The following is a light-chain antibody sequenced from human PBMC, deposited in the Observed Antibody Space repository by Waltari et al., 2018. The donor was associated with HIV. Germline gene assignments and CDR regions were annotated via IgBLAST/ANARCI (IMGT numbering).Light chain of an antibody. Sequence: QPALPQPAPVSRSPGPSITIPCPRTSSDVGYFTHVSWYQQHPGNAPKLMIYHVSNRPSGVSNRFSGSKSGNTASLTISGLQAEDEADYYCSSYTSSSTPLFGGGTKLTVL. CDR2: HVS. CDR3: SSYTSSSTPL. CDR1: SSDVGYFTH. J-gene: IGLJ3*02. V-gene: IGLV2-14*01.